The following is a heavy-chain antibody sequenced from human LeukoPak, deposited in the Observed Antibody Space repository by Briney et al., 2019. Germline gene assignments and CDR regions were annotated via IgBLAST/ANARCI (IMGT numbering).Heavy chain of an antibody. J-gene: IGHJ4*02. CDR2: IDWDDDK. CDR3: ARTRGYSYGYGFDY. V-gene: IGHV2-70*04. CDR1: AFSLSTSGLR. D-gene: IGHD5-18*01. Sequence: SGPALVKPTQTLTLTCTFSAFSLSTSGLRVSWIRQPPGKALEWLARIDWDDDKLYSTSLKTTLTISTDTSKNQVVLTMTNMDPVDTATYYCARTRGYSYGYGFDYWGQGTLVTVSS.